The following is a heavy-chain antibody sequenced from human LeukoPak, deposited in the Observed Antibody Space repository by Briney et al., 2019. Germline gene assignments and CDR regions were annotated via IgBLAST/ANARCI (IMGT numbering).Heavy chain of an antibody. V-gene: IGHV3-23*01. Sequence: GGSLRLSCVVSGFAFSTYAMSWVRQAPGKGLEWVSTISGSGGSTNYADSVRGRFTISRDNSKNTVYLQMNSLRVEDTAVYYCAKDEEGDCSGTSCYRWFDPWGQGSLVTVSP. CDR3: AKDEEGDCSGTSCYRWFDP. CDR1: GFAFSTYA. D-gene: IGHD2-2*01. J-gene: IGHJ5*02. CDR2: ISGSGGST.